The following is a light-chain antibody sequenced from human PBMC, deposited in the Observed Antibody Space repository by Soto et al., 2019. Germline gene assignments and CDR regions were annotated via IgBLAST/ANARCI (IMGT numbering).Light chain of an antibody. CDR2: EVS. CDR3: CSYAGSNYV. CDR1: SGDIGTYNL. V-gene: IGLV2-23*02. J-gene: IGLJ1*01. Sequence: QSALTQPASVSGSPGQSITISCTGTSGDIGTYNLVSWYQHHPGKAPKLMIYEVSKRPSGVSDRFSGSKSGNTASLTISGLQAEDEADYYCCSYAGSNYVFGSGTKVTDL.